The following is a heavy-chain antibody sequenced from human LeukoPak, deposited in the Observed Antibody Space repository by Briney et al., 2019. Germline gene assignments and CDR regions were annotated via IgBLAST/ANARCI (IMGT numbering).Heavy chain of an antibody. CDR3: ARDKPLYQIAVAGPGDYYYYGMDV. V-gene: IGHV1-8*03. D-gene: IGHD6-19*01. CDR1: GYTFTSYD. CDR2: MNPNSGDT. J-gene: IGHJ6*02. Sequence: GASVKVSCKASGYTFTSYDINWVRQATGQGLEWMGWMNPNSGDTDYAQKFQGRVTTTRNTSISTAYMELSRLRSDDTAVYYCARDKPLYQIAVAGPGDYYYYGMDVWGQGTTVTVSS.